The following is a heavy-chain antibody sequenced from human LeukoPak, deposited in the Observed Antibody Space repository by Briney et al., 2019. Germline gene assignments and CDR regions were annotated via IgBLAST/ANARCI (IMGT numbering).Heavy chain of an antibody. Sequence: GGSLRLSCAVSGFTVSSNYMSWVRQAPGKGLEWVSVTYSGGSTYYADSVKGRFTISRDNSKNTLYLQMNSLRAEDTAVYYCSGGSEVMDVWGKGTTVTVSS. CDR2: TYSGGST. V-gene: IGHV3-53*01. J-gene: IGHJ6*04. D-gene: IGHD3-16*01. CDR3: SGGSEVMDV. CDR1: GFTVSSNY.